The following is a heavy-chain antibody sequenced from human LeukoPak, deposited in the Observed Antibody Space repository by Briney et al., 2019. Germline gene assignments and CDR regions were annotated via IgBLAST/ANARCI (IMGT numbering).Heavy chain of an antibody. Sequence: ASVKVSCKASGYTFTVYYMHWVRQAPGQGLEWMGWINPNSGDTNYAQKFQGRVTMTRDTSISTDYMELSRLRSDDTAVYYRARRYSSGWYDAFDIWGQGTMVTVSS. CDR3: ARRYSSGWYDAFDI. D-gene: IGHD6-19*01. J-gene: IGHJ3*02. V-gene: IGHV1-2*02. CDR2: INPNSGDT. CDR1: GYTFTVYY.